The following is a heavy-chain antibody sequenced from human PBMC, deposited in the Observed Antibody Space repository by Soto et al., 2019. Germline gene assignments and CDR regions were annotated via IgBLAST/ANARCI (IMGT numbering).Heavy chain of an antibody. J-gene: IGHJ6*03. V-gene: IGHV3-21*01. CDR2: ISSSSSYI. CDR3: ARERTYDILTGRANYYMDV. CDR1: GLTFSSYS. Sequence: EGSLRLSCAASGLTFSSYSINWVRQAPGKGLEWVSSISSSSSYIYYADSVKGRFTISRDNAKNSLYLQMNSLRAEDAAVYYCARERTYDILTGRANYYMDVWGKGTTVTVSS. D-gene: IGHD3-9*01.